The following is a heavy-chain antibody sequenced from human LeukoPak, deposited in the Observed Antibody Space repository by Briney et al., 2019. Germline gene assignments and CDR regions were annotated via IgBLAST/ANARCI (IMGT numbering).Heavy chain of an antibody. Sequence: KASETLSLTCAVYGGSFSGYYWSWIRQPPGKGLEWIGEINHSGSTNYNPSLKSRVTISVDTSKNQFSLKLSPVTAADTAVYYCARHPCSGGSCYPNWFDPWGQGTLVTVSS. V-gene: IGHV4-34*01. D-gene: IGHD2-15*01. CDR2: INHSGST. J-gene: IGHJ5*02. CDR1: GGSFSGYY. CDR3: ARHPCSGGSCYPNWFDP.